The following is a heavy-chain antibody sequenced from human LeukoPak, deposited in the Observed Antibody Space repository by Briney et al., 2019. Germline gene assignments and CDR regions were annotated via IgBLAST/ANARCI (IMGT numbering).Heavy chain of an antibody. CDR3: ARIMAVRGAPDYFHYGIDV. D-gene: IGHD3-10*01. V-gene: IGHV4-59*01. Sequence: SETLSPTCTVSGGSISGYYWTWIRQPPGKGLECIGYIYYSGSTNYNPSLKSRVTISVDTSKNQFSLKLSSVTAADTAVYFCARIMAVRGAPDYFHYGIDVWGQGTTVTVSS. J-gene: IGHJ6*02. CDR1: GGSISGYY. CDR2: IYYSGST.